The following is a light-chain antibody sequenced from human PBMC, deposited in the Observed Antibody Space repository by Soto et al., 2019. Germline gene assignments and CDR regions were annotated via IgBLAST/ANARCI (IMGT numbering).Light chain of an antibody. CDR1: ESISGW. V-gene: IGKV1-5*03. CDR2: QAS. Sequence: DIEMTQSPSTLSASVGDRVTITCRASESISGWLAWYQQKPGKAPKLLLYQASTLQSGVPPKFSGSGSGTEFNLTISSLQTDDFATYYCKQYNSFPLTFGGGTKVEIK. CDR3: KQYNSFPLT. J-gene: IGKJ4*01.